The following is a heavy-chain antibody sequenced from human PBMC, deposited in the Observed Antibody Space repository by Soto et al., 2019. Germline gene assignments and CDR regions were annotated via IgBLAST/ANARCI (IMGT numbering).Heavy chain of an antibody. CDR2: IVVGSGNT. J-gene: IGHJ4*02. CDR3: AAMIYGDYVGYFDY. V-gene: IGHV1-58*01. CDR1: GFTFTSSA. D-gene: IGHD4-17*01. Sequence: QMQLVQSGPEVKKPGTSVKVSCKASGFTFTSSAVQWVRQARGQRLEWIGWIVVGSGNTNYAQKFQERVTITRDMSTSTASIELSSLRSEETAVYYVAAMIYGDYVGYFDYWGQGTMVSVSS.